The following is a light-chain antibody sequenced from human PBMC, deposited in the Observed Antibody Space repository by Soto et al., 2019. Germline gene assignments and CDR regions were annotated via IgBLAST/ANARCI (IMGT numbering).Light chain of an antibody. CDR3: QTWGTGIHVV. V-gene: IGLV4-69*01. CDR2: LDSDGSH. CDR1: SGHSSYA. J-gene: IGLJ2*01. Sequence: QSVLTKSPSASASLGASVKLTCTLSSGHSSYAIAWHQQQPEKGPRYLMKLDSDGSHTKGDAIPDRFSGSSSGAERYLTISSLQSEDEADYYCQTWGTGIHVVFGGGTKLTVL.